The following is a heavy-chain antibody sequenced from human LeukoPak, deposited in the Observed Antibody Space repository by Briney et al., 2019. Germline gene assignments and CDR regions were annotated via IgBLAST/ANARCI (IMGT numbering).Heavy chain of an antibody. CDR2: ISAYNGNT. V-gene: IGHV1-18*01. J-gene: IGHJ4*02. CDR1: GYTFTSYG. Sequence: ASVKVSCKASGYTFTSYGISWVRQAPGQGLEWMGWISAYNGNTNYAQKLQGRVTMTTDTSTSTAYMELRSLRSDDTAVYYCARFLAMVRGVITALGFDYWGQGTLVTVSS. CDR3: ARFLAMVRGVITALGFDY. D-gene: IGHD3-10*01.